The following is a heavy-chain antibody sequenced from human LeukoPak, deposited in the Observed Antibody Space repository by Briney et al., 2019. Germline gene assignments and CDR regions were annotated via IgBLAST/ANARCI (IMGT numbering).Heavy chain of an antibody. J-gene: IGHJ6*02. CDR2: IYSGGST. V-gene: IGHV3-66*01. CDR1: GFTSSANS. CDR3: AILGELSYYGMDV. Sequence: PGGSLRLSCAASGFTSSANSLSGFAKAPGRGWNGVSVIYSGGSTYYADSVKGRFTISRDNSKNTLYLQMNSLRAEDTAVYYCAILGELSYYGMDVWGQGTTVTVSS. D-gene: IGHD3-10*01.